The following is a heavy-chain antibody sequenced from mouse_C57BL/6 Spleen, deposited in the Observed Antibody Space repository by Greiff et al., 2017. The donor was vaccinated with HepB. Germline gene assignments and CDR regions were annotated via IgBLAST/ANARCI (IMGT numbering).Heavy chain of an antibody. CDR2: ISSGSSTI. Sequence: EVQGVESGGGLVKPGGSLKLSCAASGFTFSDYGMHWVRQAPEKGLEWVAYISSGSSTIYYADTVKGRFTISRDNAKNTLFLQMTSLRSEDTAMYYCARRRYYGNYDAMDYWGQGTSVTVSS. CDR3: ARRRYYGNYDAMDY. J-gene: IGHJ4*01. CDR1: GFTFSDYG. D-gene: IGHD2-1*01. V-gene: IGHV5-17*01.